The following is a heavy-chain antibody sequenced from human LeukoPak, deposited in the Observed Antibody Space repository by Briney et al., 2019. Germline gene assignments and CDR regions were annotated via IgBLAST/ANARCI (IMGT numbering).Heavy chain of an antibody. CDR1: GFPFQTYW. J-gene: IGHJ5*02. Sequence: GSLRLPCEASGFPFQTYWLHWVRPVPGKGLVWVSRINGDGKSLAYADSGKGRFTISRDNAKNTVFLQMNSMRVEDRGVHYCARDHRLHHWGQGTLVIVSS. CDR3: ARDHRLHH. V-gene: IGHV3-74*01. CDR2: INGDGKSL.